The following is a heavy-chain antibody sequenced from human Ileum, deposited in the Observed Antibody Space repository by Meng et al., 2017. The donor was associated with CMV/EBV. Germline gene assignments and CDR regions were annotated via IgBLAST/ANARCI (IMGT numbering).Heavy chain of an antibody. CDR3: ATDILGASTEAFDI. V-gene: IGHV3-15*01. CDR1: GFRFNNAW. J-gene: IGHJ3*02. D-gene: IGHD1-26*01. Sequence: GESLKISCAASGFRFNNAWMNWVRRAPGKGLEWVGRIKSKIHDGTIDYAAPVKDRFTISRDDSENILYLQMNNLKTEDTAMYYCATDILGASTEAFDIWGQGTMVTVSS. CDR2: IKSKIHDGTI.